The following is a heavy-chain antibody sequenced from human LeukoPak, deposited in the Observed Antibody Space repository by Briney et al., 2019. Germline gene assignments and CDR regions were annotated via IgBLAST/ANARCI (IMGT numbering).Heavy chain of an antibody. CDR2: IYYDGST. J-gene: IGHJ6*04. V-gene: IGHV4-39*07. CDR3: ARSGSGSRGDVDV. Sequence: SETLSLTCTVSGASIRSSTYYWGWIRQPPGKGLEWIGSIYYDGSTDYNPPLKSRVTISVDTSKNQFSLKLSSVTAADTAVYYCARSGSGSRGDVDVWGKGTTVTISS. CDR1: GASIRSSTYY. D-gene: IGHD3-10*01.